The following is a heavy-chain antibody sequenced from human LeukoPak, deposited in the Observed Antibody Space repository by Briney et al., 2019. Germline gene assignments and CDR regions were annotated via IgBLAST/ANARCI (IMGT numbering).Heavy chain of an antibody. CDR3: ARGKYYYDSTGYYPGGDY. CDR2: IKQDGSEK. CDR1: GFTFSSYW. V-gene: IGHV3-7*01. J-gene: IGHJ4*02. D-gene: IGHD3-22*01. Sequence: GGSLRLSCAASGFTFSSYWMSWVRQAPGKGLEWVANIKQDGSEKYYVDSMKGRFTNSRDNAKNSLYLQMNSLRAEDTAVYYCARGKYYYDSTGYYPGGDYWGQGTLVTVSS.